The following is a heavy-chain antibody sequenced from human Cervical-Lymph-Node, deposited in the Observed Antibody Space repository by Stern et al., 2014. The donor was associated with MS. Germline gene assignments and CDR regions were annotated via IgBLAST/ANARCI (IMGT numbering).Heavy chain of an antibody. V-gene: IGHV1-18*01. CDR3: ARGLLGSENAFDI. CDR2: IIAYKGNT. Sequence: VQLVQSGGDVKKPGGSLRVSCKASGYTFTSYGISWVRQAPGQGLECMGLIIAYKGNTNYAQELQGRVTMTTDTSTSTAYMELRSLRSDDTAVYYCARGLLGSENAFDIWGQGTMVTVSS. CDR1: GYTFTSYG. D-gene: IGHD2-15*01. J-gene: IGHJ3*02.